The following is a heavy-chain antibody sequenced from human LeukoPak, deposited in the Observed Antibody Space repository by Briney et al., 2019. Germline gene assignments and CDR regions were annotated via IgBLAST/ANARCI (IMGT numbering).Heavy chain of an antibody. CDR3: ARHEYSYGPFDY. V-gene: IGHV5-51*01. D-gene: IGHD5-18*01. CDR2: VNPDDSDT. Sequence: GESLKISCKGSGYSFTSHWIGWVRQMPGKGLEWIGIVNPDDSDTIYSPSFQGQVTISADESITTAYLQWSSLKASDTAMYYCARHEYSYGPFDYWGQGTLVTVSS. J-gene: IGHJ4*02. CDR1: GYSFTSHW.